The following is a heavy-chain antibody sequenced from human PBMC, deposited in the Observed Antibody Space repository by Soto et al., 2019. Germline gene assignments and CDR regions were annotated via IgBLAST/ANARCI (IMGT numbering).Heavy chain of an antibody. CDR3: ARVAVAGTYYFDY. CDR1: GFTFSSYW. CDR2: INSDGSST. V-gene: IGHV3-74*01. J-gene: IGHJ4*02. Sequence: GGSLRLSCAASGFTFSSYWMHWVRQAPGKGLVWVSRINSDGSSTSYADSVKGRFTISRDDAKNTLYLQMNSLRAEDTAVYYCARVAVAGTYYFDYWGQGTLVTVSS. D-gene: IGHD6-19*01.